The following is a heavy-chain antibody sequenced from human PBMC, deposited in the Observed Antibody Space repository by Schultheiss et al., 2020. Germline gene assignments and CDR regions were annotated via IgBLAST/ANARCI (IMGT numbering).Heavy chain of an antibody. CDR3: VRGRRNYPYGMDV. J-gene: IGHJ6*02. V-gene: IGHV4-59*01. D-gene: IGHD1-7*01. CDR2: IYYSGST. CDR1: GGSISSYY. Sequence: SATLSLTCTVSGGSISSYYWSWIRQPPGKGLEWIGYIYYSGSTNYNPSLKSRVTISVDTSKNQFSLKLSSVTAADTAVYYCVRGRRNYPYGMDVWGQGTTVTVSS.